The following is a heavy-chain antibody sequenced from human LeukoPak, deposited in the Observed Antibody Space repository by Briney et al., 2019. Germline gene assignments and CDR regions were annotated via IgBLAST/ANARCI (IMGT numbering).Heavy chain of an antibody. CDR1: GYTFTSYD. D-gene: IGHD6-13*01. Sequence: ASVKVSCKASGYTFTSYDINWVRQAPGQGLEWMGWISAYNGNTNYAQKLQGRVTMTTDTSTSTAYMELRSLRSDDTAVYYCARARVEIAAAGTVTAEAPLFDYWGQGTLVTVSS. V-gene: IGHV1-18*01. CDR2: ISAYNGNT. J-gene: IGHJ4*02. CDR3: ARARVEIAAAGTVTAEAPLFDY.